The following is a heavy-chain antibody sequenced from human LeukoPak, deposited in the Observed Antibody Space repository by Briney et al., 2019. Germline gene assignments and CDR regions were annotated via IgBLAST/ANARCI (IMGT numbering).Heavy chain of an antibody. CDR2: ISGSGGST. D-gene: IGHD3-22*01. CDR3: SRVRTYYYDHGPFDY. Sequence: GGSLRLSCAASGFTFSSYAMSWVRQAPGQGLEWISAISGSGGSTCYADSVKGRFTISRDNSRNTLYLQMNSLTAEDTAVYYCSRVRTYYYDHGPFDYWGQGTPVTVSS. J-gene: IGHJ4*02. V-gene: IGHV3-23*01. CDR1: GFTFSSYA.